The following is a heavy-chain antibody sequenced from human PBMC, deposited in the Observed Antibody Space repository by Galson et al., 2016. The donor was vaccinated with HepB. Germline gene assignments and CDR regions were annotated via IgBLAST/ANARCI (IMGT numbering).Heavy chain of an antibody. D-gene: IGHD6-6*01. J-gene: IGHJ4*02. Sequence: SETLSLTCTVSGGSISGYYWIWVRQPPGKELEWIGYTYSSGDTNYSPSLNSRVAISTDTSKNQFSLRLRSVTAADTAVYYCARDSAARFDYWGQGILVTVSS. CDR3: ARDSAARFDY. CDR2: TYSSGDT. V-gene: IGHV4-59*01. CDR1: GGSISGYY.